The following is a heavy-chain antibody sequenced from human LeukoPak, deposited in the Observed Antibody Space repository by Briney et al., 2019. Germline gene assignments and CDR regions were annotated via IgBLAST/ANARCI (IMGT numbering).Heavy chain of an antibody. CDR3: AKDYGSGSYSFDY. V-gene: IGHV3-30*02. Sequence: PGGSLRLSCAASGFTFSSYGMQWVRQAPGKGLEWVAFIRSEGTNKYYADSVKGRFTISRDNSKNTLYLQMDSLRAEDTAVYYCAKDYGSGSYSFDYWGQGTLVTASS. CDR2: IRSEGTNK. D-gene: IGHD3-10*01. CDR1: GFTFSSYG. J-gene: IGHJ4*02.